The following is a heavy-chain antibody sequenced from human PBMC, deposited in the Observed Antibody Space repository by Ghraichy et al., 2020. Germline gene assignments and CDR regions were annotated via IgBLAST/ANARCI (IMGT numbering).Heavy chain of an antibody. D-gene: IGHD3-10*01. Sequence: SETLSLTCTVSGGSIGTSYWTWIRQPPGKGLEWIGYIYDTGNINYTPTVYNPSLESRVAISIDTSKKQFSLNLNSVTAADTAMYYCARGEKGSRFNGLDVWGQGTTVTVSS. CDR1: GGSIGTSY. J-gene: IGHJ6*02. V-gene: IGHV4-59*01. CDR2: IYDTGNINYTPT. CDR3: ARGEKGSRFNGLDV.